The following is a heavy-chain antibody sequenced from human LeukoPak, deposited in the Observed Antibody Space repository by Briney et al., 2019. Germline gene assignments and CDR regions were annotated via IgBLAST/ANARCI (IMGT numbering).Heavy chain of an antibody. Sequence: SETLSLTCTVSGGSISSHYWSWIRQPPGKGLEWIGYTYYSGSTNYNPSLKSRVTISVDTSKNQFSLKLSSVTAADTAVYYCARGTTYDFPRYYYYMDVWGKGTTVTVSS. CDR2: TYYSGST. CDR3: ARGTTYDFPRYYYYMDV. D-gene: IGHD3-3*01. J-gene: IGHJ6*03. V-gene: IGHV4-59*11. CDR1: GGSISSHY.